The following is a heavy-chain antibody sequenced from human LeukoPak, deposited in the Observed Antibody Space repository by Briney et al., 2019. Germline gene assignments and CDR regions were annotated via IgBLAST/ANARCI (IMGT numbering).Heavy chain of an antibody. CDR1: GFTFSTYA. CDR3: ARDRGNYYDSSDYYSPLDY. D-gene: IGHD3-22*01. V-gene: IGHV3-30*04. Sequence: GGSLRLSCAASGFTFSTYAMHWVRQAPGKGLEWVAVISYDGSNKYYADSVKGRFTISRDNSENTLYLQMNSLRAEDTAVYYCARDRGNYYDSSDYYSPLDYWGQGTLVTVSS. CDR2: ISYDGSNK. J-gene: IGHJ4*02.